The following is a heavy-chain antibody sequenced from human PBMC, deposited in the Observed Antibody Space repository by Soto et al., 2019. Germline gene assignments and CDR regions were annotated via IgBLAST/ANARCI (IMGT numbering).Heavy chain of an antibody. CDR1: GGSISSGDYY. CDR2: IYYSGST. V-gene: IGHV4-30-4*01. D-gene: IGHD3-10*01. J-gene: IGHJ6*02. CDR3: ARARFISRSPMDV. Sequence: SETRSLTCTVSGGSISSGDYYWSWIRQPPGKGLEWIGYIYYSGSTYYNPSLKSRVTISVDTSKNQFSLKLSSVTAADTAVYYCARARFISRSPMDVWGQGTTVTVSS.